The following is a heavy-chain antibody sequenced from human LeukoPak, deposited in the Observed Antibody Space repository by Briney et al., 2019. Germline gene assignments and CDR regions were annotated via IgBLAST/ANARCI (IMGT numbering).Heavy chain of an antibody. D-gene: IGHD5-12*01. CDR3: ATQNDLIVATILYNWFDP. J-gene: IGHJ5*02. V-gene: IGHV4-38-2*01. CDR2: IYHSGST. Sequence: SETLSLTCAVSGYSISSGYYWGWIRQPPGKGLEWIGSIYHSGSTYCNPSLKSRVTISVDTSKNQFSLKLSSVTAADTAVYYCATQNDLIVATILYNWFDPWGQGTLVTVSS. CDR1: GYSISSGYY.